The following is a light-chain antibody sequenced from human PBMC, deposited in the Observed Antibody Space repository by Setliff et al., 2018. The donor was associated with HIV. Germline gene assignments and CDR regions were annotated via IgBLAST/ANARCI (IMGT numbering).Light chain of an antibody. V-gene: IGLV2-14*03. CDR2: DVS. J-gene: IGLJ1*01. Sequence: QSVLTQPASVSGSPGQSVTISCTGTSSDVGAYYYVSWYQQHTAKAPKLILYDVSNRPSGVSNRFSGSKSGNTASLTISGLQSEDEADYYCSSYTSTSPPYVFGTGTKGTV. CDR3: SSYTSTSPPYV. CDR1: SSDVGAYYY.